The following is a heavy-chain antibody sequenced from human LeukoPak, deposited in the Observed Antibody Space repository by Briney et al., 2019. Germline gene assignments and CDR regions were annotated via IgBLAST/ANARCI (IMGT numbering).Heavy chain of an antibody. J-gene: IGHJ3*02. CDR3: TTGCSSTSCSGAFDI. CDR1: GFTFSNAW. V-gene: IGHV3-15*01. D-gene: IGHD2-2*01. Sequence: GGSLRLSCAAFGFTFSNAWMSWVRQAPGKGLEWVGRIKSKTDGGTTDYAAPVKGRFTISRDDSKNTLYLQMNSLKTEDTAVYYCTTGCSSTSCSGAFDIWGQGTMVTVSS. CDR2: IKSKTDGGTT.